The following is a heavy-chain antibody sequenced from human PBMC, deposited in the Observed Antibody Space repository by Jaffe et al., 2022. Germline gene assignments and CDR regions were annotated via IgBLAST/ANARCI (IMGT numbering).Heavy chain of an antibody. CDR1: GFTFSSYG. D-gene: IGHD2-8*02. V-gene: IGHV3-30*02. CDR2: IRYDGSNK. CDR3: AKDLWYY. J-gene: IGHJ4*02. Sequence: QVQLVESGGGVVQPGGSLRLSCAASGFTFSSYGMHWVRQAPGKGLEWVAFIRYDGSNKYYADSVKGRFTISRDNSKNTLYLQMNSLRAEDTAVYYCAKDLWYYWGQGTLVTVSS.